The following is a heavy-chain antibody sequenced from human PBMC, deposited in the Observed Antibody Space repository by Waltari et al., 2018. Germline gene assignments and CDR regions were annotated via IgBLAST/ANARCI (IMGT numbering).Heavy chain of an antibody. J-gene: IGHJ4*02. CDR3: ASDLFYYDSSGEDY. CDR2: ISYDGSNK. CDR1: GFTFSSYA. V-gene: IGHV3-30*01. Sequence: QVQLVESGGGVVQPGRSLRLSCAASGFTFSSYAMHWVRQAPGKGLEWVAVISYDGSNKYYADSVKGRFTISRDNSKNTLYLQMNSLRAEDTAVYYCASDLFYYDSSGEDYWGQGTLVTVSS. D-gene: IGHD3-22*01.